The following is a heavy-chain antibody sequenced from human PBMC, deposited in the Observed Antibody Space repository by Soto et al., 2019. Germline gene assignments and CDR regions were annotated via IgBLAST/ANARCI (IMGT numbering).Heavy chain of an antibody. D-gene: IGHD3-3*01. Sequence: SETLSLTCTVSGGSISSYYWSWIRQPPGKGLEWIGYIYYSGNTNYNPSLKSRVTISIDTSKNQFSLKLSSVTAADTAVYYCARNMAIFGVVPRLGWFDPWGQGTLVTVSS. V-gene: IGHV4-59*01. CDR1: GGSISSYY. J-gene: IGHJ5*02. CDR2: IYYSGNT. CDR3: ARNMAIFGVVPRLGWFDP.